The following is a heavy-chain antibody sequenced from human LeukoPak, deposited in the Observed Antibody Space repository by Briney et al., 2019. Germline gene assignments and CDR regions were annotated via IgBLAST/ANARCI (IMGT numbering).Heavy chain of an antibody. D-gene: IGHD6-19*01. J-gene: IGHJ4*02. V-gene: IGHV3-66*01. CDR1: GFTVSSNY. Sequence: GGSLRLSCAASGFTVSSNYMSWVRQAPGKGLEWVSVIYSGGSTYYADSVKGRFTISRDNSKNTLYLQMNSLRAEDTAVYYCARAYSSGLTFDYWGQGTLVTVSS. CDR2: IYSGGST. CDR3: ARAYSSGLTFDY.